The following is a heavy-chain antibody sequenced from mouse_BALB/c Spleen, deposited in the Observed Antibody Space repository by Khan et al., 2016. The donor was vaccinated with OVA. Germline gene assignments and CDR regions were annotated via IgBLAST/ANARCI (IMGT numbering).Heavy chain of an antibody. V-gene: IGHV5-6*01. J-gene: IGHJ4*01. CDR2: ISSGGSYT. CDR1: GFTFSSYG. Sequence: EVHLVESGGDLVKPGGSLKLSCAASGFTFSSYGMSWVRQTPDKRLEWVATISSGGSYTYYPDSLKGRFTISRDNAKNTLYLQMSTLKSEDTAMYYCARQSGYYEGSPMDDWGPGTSVTVSS. D-gene: IGHD2-3*01. CDR3: ARQSGYYEGSPMDD.